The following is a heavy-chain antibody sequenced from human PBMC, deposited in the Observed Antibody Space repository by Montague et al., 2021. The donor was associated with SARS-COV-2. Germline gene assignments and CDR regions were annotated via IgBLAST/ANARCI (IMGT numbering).Heavy chain of an antibody. CDR1: GGSISSYY. V-gene: IGHV4-59*01. Sequence: SETLSLTCTVSGGSISSYYWSWIRQPPGKGLEWIGYIYYGGSTXXXPSXXXRVTISVDTSKNQFSLKLSSVTAADTAVYYCATQPCTNGVCENWFDPWGQGTLVTVSS. CDR2: IYYGGST. CDR3: ATQPCTNGVCENWFDP. J-gene: IGHJ5*02. D-gene: IGHD2-8*01.